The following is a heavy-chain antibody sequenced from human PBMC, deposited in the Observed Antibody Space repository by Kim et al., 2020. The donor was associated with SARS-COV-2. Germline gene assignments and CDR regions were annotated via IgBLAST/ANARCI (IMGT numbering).Heavy chain of an antibody. CDR3: ARGRWGGYSSSWAPVYYYGMDV. CDR1: GGTFSSYT. V-gene: IGHV1-69*13. CDR2: IIPIFGTA. Sequence: SVKVSCKASGGTFSSYTISWVRQAPGRGLEWMGGIIPIFGTANYAQKFQGRVTITADESTSTAYMELSSLRSEDTAVYYCARGRWGGYSSSWAPVYYYGMDVWGQGTTVTVSS. J-gene: IGHJ6*02. D-gene: IGHD6-13*01.